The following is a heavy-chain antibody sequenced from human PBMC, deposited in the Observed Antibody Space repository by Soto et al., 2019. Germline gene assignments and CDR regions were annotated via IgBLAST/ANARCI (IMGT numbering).Heavy chain of an antibody. J-gene: IGHJ4*02. CDR2: IYYSGST. Sequence: SSETLSLTCTVSGGSISSGDSYWSWIRQPPGKGLEWIGYIYYSGSTYYNPSLKSRVTISVDTSKNQFSLKLSSVTAADTAVYYCARDRGGYERIDYSGQGTLVTV. V-gene: IGHV4-30-4*01. D-gene: IGHD5-12*01. CDR3: ARDRGGYERIDY. CDR1: GGSISSGDSY.